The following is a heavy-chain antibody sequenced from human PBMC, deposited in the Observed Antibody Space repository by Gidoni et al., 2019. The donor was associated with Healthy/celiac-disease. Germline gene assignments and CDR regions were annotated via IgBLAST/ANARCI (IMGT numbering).Heavy chain of an antibody. D-gene: IGHD5-18*01. CDR2: ISWDGGST. Sequence: EVQLVASVGVVVQPGGSLRRSCAASGFTFDDYAMHWVRQAPGKGLEWVSLISWDGGSTYYADSVKGRFTISRDNSKNSLYLQMNSLRAEDTALYYCAKVLDTAMVFDAFDIWGQGTMVTVSS. CDR3: AKVLDTAMVFDAFDI. J-gene: IGHJ3*02. V-gene: IGHV3-43D*04. CDR1: GFTFDDYA.